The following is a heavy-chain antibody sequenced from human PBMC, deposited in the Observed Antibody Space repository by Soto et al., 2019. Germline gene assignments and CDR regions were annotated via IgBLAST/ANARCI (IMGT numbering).Heavy chain of an antibody. CDR3: ARDPAVAGTGYGMDV. CDR2: INPSGGST. CDR1: GYTFTSYY. D-gene: IGHD6-19*01. J-gene: IGHJ6*02. Sequence: ASVKVSCKASGYTFTSYYMHWVRQAPGQGLEWMGIINPSGGSTSYAQKFQGRVTMTRDTSTSTVYMELSSLRSEDTAVYYRARDPAVAGTGYGMDVWGQGTTVTVSS. V-gene: IGHV1-46*01.